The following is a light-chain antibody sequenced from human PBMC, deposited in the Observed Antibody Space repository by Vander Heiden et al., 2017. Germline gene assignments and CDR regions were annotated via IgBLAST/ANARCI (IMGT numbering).Light chain of an antibody. J-gene: IGKJ4*01. Sequence: EIVMTQSPATLSVSPGERATLSCRASQSVSSNLAWYQQKPGQAPRLLIYGASTRATGIPARFSGSGYGKEFTLTISSRQSEDFAVYYCQHYNNWPPLTFGGGTKVEIK. CDR3: QHYNNWPPLT. V-gene: IGKV3-15*01. CDR1: QSVSSN. CDR2: GAS.